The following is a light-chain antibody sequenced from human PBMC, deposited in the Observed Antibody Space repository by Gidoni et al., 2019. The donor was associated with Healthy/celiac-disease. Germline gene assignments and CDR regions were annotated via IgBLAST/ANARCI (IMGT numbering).Light chain of an antibody. J-gene: IGLJ2*01. CDR2: DVS. CDR3: SSYTSSSTVV. CDR1: SSDVGGYDY. V-gene: IGLV2-14*03. Sequence: QSPLTPPAPVSGSPGHSITIPCTGTSSDVGGYDYVFLYQQHPGKAPKLIIYDVSNRPAGVSNRVSGSKSGNTASLTISELQAEDDDDYYCSSYTSSSTVVFGGGTKLTVL.